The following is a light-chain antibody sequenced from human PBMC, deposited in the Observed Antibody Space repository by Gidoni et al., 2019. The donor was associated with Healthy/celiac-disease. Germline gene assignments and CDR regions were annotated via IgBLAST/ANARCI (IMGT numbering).Light chain of an antibody. CDR1: QSVSSIY. Sequence: EIVFTQSPGTLSLSPGERATLSCRASQSVSSIYLAWYQQKPGQAPRLLIYGASRRATGIPDRFSGSGYGKDFTLTISRLEPEDFAVYYCQKYGSSPQTFGGXAKVEIK. CDR2: GAS. CDR3: QKYGSSPQT. J-gene: IGKJ4*01. V-gene: IGKV3-20*01.